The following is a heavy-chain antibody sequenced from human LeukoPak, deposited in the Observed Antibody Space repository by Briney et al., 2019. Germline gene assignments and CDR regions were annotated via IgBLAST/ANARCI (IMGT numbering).Heavy chain of an antibody. CDR1: GGSISSGDYY. CDR3: GRRGSGLNWFDP. D-gene: IGHD6-25*01. J-gene: IGHJ5*02. Sequence: SETLSLTCTVSGGSISSGDYYWSWIRQHPGKGLEWIAYIYYSGSTFYSPSLKSRVTMSVDTSKNQFSLKLSSVTAADTAVYYCGRRGSGLNWFDPWGQGTLVTVSS. CDR2: IYYSGST. V-gene: IGHV4-30-4*08.